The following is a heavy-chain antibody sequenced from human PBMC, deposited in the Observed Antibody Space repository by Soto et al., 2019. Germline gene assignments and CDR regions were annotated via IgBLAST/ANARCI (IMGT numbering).Heavy chain of an antibody. Sequence: DVQLLESGGGLVQPGGSLTLSCAASRFTFSDYAMNWVRQAPGKGLEWVSRIGSGNSDRNYADSVKGRFIISRDNSKNTMQLPIKSLRGDDKAVEYCAEVAVSYAGKWNRYDSWGQGTLVTVSS. CDR1: RFTFSDYA. J-gene: IGHJ5*01. CDR2: IGSGNSDR. D-gene: IGHD6-19*01. V-gene: IGHV3-23*01. CDR3: AEVAVSYAGKWNRYDS.